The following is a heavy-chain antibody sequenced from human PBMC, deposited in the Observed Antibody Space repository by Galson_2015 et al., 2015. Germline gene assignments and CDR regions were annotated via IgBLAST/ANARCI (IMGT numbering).Heavy chain of an antibody. CDR3: VRATGFILNY. Sequence: SLRLSCAGSSFTFTSYWMSWARQAPGKGLEWVAKIKGDGSEIHYVDAVKGRFTISRDNARNSLYLQMNSLRVEDTALYFCVRATGFILNYSGPGTLVTVSS. V-gene: IGHV3-7*04. CDR2: IKGDGSEI. J-gene: IGHJ4*02. D-gene: IGHD1-1*01. CDR1: SFTFTSYW.